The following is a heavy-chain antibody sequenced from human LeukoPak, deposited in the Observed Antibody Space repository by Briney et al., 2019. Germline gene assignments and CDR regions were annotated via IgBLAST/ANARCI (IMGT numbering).Heavy chain of an antibody. CDR3: ASTYSGSYYTFDY. D-gene: IGHD1-26*01. J-gene: IGHJ4*02. CDR2: TYYSGST. Sequence: SETLSLTCTVSGGSISSYYWSWIRQPPGKGLEWIGYTYYSGSTNYNPSLKSRVTISVDTSKNQFSLKLGSVTAADTAVYYCASTYSGSYYTFDYWGQGTLVTVSS. CDR1: GGSISSYY. V-gene: IGHV4-59*08.